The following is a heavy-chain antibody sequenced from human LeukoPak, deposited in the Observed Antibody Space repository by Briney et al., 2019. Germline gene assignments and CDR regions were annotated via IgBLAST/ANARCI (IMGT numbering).Heavy chain of an antibody. Sequence: AGGSLRLSCAASGFTFSSYSMNWVRQAPGKGLEWVSSISSSSSYIYYADSVKGRFTISRDNSKNTLYLQMSSLRADDTAVYYCAKGLTGGGSYLPDYWGQGTLVTVSS. V-gene: IGHV3-21*04. D-gene: IGHD1-26*01. J-gene: IGHJ4*02. CDR1: GFTFSSYS. CDR2: ISSSSSYI. CDR3: AKGLTGGGSYLPDY.